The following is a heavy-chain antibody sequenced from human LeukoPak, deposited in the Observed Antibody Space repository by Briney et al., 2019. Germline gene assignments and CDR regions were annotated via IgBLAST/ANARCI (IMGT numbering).Heavy chain of an antibody. CDR1: GFTFSNYG. CDR2: ITDSGNT. V-gene: IGHV3-23*01. D-gene: IGHD2-21*02. Sequence: GGSLRLSCAASGFTFSNYGMSWVRQAQGKGLEWVSAITDSGNTFYADSVTGRFTVSRDNSKNTVDLQMNNLRVDDTAIYYCAKDHANTPVVTNWGQGILVSVSS. CDR3: AKDHANTPVVTN. J-gene: IGHJ4*02.